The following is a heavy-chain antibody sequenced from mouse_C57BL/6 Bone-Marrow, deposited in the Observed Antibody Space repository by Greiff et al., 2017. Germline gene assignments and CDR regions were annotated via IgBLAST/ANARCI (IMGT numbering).Heavy chain of an antibody. CDR3: ASYYSNYVWFAY. D-gene: IGHD2-5*01. V-gene: IGHV3-6*01. CDR1: GYSITSGYY. CDR2: ISYDGSN. J-gene: IGHJ3*01. Sequence: VQLQQSGPGLVKPSQSLSLTCSVTGYSITSGYYWNWIRQFPGNKQEWMGYISYDGSNNYNPSLKNRISITRDTSKNQFFLKLNSVTTEDTATYYCASYYSNYVWFAYWGQGTLVTVSA.